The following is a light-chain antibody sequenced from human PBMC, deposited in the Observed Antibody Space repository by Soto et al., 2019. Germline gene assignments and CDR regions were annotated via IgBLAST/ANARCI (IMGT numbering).Light chain of an antibody. CDR2: WAS. V-gene: IGKV4-1*01. CDR1: QSVLYNYNNKNY. J-gene: IGKJ1*01. Sequence: DIVMTQSPDSLAVSLGEGATINCKSSQSVLYNYNNKNYLAWYQHKPGQPPKLLLYWASTRESGVPDRFSGSGSGTEFTLTISSLQPDDFATYYCQQYNSYSAFGQGTKVDIK. CDR3: QQYNSYSA.